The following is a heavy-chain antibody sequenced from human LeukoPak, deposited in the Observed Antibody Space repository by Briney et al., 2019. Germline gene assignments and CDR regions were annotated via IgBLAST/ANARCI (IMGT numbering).Heavy chain of an antibody. Sequence: ASVKVSCKASGYSFNAYYMHSVRQAPGQGLEYMGWINPNSGDTNSSQKFQDRVTLTRDTSITTAYMELSSLTSDDTAVYYCARAYGSGTSYHPDYWGQGTLVTVSS. D-gene: IGHD3-10*01. CDR2: INPNSGDT. J-gene: IGHJ4*02. V-gene: IGHV1-2*02. CDR1: GYSFNAYY. CDR3: ARAYGSGTSYHPDY.